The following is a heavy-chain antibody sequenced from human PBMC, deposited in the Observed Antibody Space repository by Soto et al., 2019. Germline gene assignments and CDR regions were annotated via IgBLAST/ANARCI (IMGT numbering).Heavy chain of an antibody. Sequence: GGPLRLSCKTPGFSFATFALTWVRQAPGEGLEWVATIVGSDAKTHYADYVKGRFSISRDTSRNTVYLQMNNLRADDTAIYYCAKWTYLDFWGQGTRVTVSS. D-gene: IGHD5-12*01. CDR2: IVGSDAKT. CDR1: GFSFATFA. V-gene: IGHV3-23*01. J-gene: IGHJ4*02. CDR3: AKWTYLDF.